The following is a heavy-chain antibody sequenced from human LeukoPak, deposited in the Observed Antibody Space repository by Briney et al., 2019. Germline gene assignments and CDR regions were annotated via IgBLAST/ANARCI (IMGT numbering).Heavy chain of an antibody. CDR1: GFTFSNYA. Sequence: GGSLRLSCAASGFTFSNYAVMWVRQAPGQGLEWVSAITSGGAPRYADSVKGRFTISRDNSKNTLYLQMNSLRAEDTAQYFCARDPNGVYIGAFEFWGRGTVVTVSS. CDR3: ARDPNGVYIGAFEF. J-gene: IGHJ3*01. D-gene: IGHD4-17*01. CDR2: ITSGGAP. V-gene: IGHV3-23*01.